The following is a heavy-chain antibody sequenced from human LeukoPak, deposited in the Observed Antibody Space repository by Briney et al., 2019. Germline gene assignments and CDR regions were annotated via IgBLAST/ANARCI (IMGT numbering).Heavy chain of an antibody. D-gene: IGHD6-19*01. CDR2: INSDGSST. CDR1: GFTFSSYW. Sequence: PGGSLRLSCAASGFTFSSYWMHWVRQAPGKGLVWVSRINSDGSSTSYADSVKGRFTISRDNAKNTLYLQMNSLRAEDTAVYYCARETAVAGIDYRGQRTLVTVSS. J-gene: IGHJ4*02. V-gene: IGHV3-74*01. CDR3: ARETAVAGIDY.